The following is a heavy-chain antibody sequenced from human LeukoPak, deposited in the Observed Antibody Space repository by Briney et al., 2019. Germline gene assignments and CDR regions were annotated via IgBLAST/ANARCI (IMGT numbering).Heavy chain of an antibody. Sequence: GGSLRLSCAASGFTFSSYSMNWVRQTPGKGLEWVSSISSRSTYIYYADSVKGRFTISRDNAKNSLYLQMNSLRAEDTAVYYCAKDGELYGDYGSLVSCEQDYWGQGTLVTVSS. D-gene: IGHD4-17*01. V-gene: IGHV3-21*01. CDR2: ISSRSTYI. J-gene: IGHJ4*02. CDR3: AKDGELYGDYGSLVSCEQDY. CDR1: GFTFSSYS.